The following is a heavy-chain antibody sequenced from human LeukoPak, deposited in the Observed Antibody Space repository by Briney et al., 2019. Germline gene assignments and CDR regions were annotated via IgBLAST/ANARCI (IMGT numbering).Heavy chain of an antibody. V-gene: IGHV4-61*08. Sequence: PSQTLSLTCTVSGGSISSGGYYWSWIRQPPGKGLEWIGYIYYSGSTNYNPSLKSRVTISVDTSKNQFSLKLSSVTAADTAVYYCARHILSWSNYYGMDVWGQGTTVTVSS. CDR1: GGSISSGGYY. CDR3: ARHILSWSNYYGMDV. J-gene: IGHJ6*02. D-gene: IGHD6-13*01. CDR2: IYYSGST.